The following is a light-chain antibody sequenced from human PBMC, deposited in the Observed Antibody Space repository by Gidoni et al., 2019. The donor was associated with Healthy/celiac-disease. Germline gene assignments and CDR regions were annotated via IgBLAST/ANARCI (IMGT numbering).Light chain of an antibody. CDR3: QQYNNWLTWT. J-gene: IGKJ1*01. CDR1: QSVSSN. V-gene: IGKV3-15*01. CDR2: GAS. Sequence: EIVMTQSQATLSVSPGERATLSCRASQSVSSNLAWYQQKPGQAPRHLIYGASTRATGIPARFSGSGSGTEFTLTISSLQSEDFAVYYCQQYNNWLTWTFGQGTKVEIK.